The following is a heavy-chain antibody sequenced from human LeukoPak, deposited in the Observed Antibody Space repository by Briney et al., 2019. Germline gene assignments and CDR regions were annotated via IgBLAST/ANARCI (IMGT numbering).Heavy chain of an antibody. V-gene: IGHV3-21*01. CDR3: ATETIGRHYDY. CDR1: GSTITYCG. J-gene: IGHJ4*02. D-gene: IGHD1-14*01. Sequence: GGSLRLSCAASGSTITYCGFNWVRQAPGKGLEWVSSIGPTGTDRYYADSVRGRFTISRDNAKNSMYLQMDSLRDEDTAVYYCATETIGRHYDYWGQGTLLTVSS. CDR2: IGPTGTDR.